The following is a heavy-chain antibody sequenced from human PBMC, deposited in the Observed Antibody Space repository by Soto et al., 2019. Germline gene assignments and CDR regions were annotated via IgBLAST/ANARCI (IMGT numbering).Heavy chain of an antibody. CDR3: ARGTYSHFWSGYYDY. V-gene: IGHV1-2*04. Sequence: ASVKVSCKASGYTFTAYYLHWVRQAPGQGLEWMGWINPNSGGASYAQKFQGWVTMTRDTSITTAYVELSSLKSDDTAVYYCARGTYSHFWSGYYDYWGQGTLVTVSS. D-gene: IGHD3-3*02. CDR2: INPNSGGA. J-gene: IGHJ4*02. CDR1: GYTFTAYY.